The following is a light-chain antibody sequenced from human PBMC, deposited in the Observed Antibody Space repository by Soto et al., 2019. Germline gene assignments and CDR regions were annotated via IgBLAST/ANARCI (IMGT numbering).Light chain of an antibody. CDR1: TNAIAVYSY. CDR2: DVT. V-gene: IGLV2-14*03. Sequence: QSALTQPASVSGSPGQSITISCTGTTNAIAVYSYVAWYQQHPGKAPNLMIYDVTTRPSGVSDRFSGSKSGDTASLTISGLQAEDEAIYYCSSYRSGSTTVVFGGGTQLTVL. J-gene: IGLJ3*02. CDR3: SSYRSGSTTVV.